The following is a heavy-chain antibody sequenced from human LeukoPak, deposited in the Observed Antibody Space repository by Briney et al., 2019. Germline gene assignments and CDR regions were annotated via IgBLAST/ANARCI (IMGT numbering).Heavy chain of an antibody. J-gene: IGHJ4*02. Sequence: PGGSLRLSCAASGFKFDDYGMSWVRQAPGKGLEWVSGISWNGGNTGYADSVKGRFTISRDNAKNSLFLQVNSLRADDTAFYYCVREGIYCVNGVCYLDYWGQGTLVTVSS. D-gene: IGHD2-8*01. CDR1: GFKFDDYG. CDR3: VREGIYCVNGVCYLDY. V-gene: IGHV3-20*04. CDR2: ISWNGGNT.